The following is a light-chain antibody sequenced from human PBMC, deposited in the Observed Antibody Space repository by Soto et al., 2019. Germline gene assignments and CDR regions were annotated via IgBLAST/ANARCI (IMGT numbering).Light chain of an antibody. J-gene: IGLJ1*01. CDR3: QSYDSSLSASYV. V-gene: IGLV1-40*01. Sequence: QSVLTQPPSVSGAPGQRVTISCTGCSPNIGAGCEVHWYQHLPGKAPKLLIYGNTNRPSGVPDRFSGSKSGTSASLAITGLQAEDEADYYCQSYDSSLSASYVFGGGTKVTVL. CDR1: SPNIGAGCE. CDR2: GNT.